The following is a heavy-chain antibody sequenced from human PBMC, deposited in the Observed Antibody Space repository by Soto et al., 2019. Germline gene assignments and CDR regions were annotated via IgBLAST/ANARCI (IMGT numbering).Heavy chain of an antibody. D-gene: IGHD3-3*01. CDR3: ASTRVTIFGVVAKEDYYYYYGMDV. CDR2: IIPIFGTA. J-gene: IGHJ6*02. V-gene: IGHV1-69*13. Sequence: ASVKVSCKASGGTFSSYAISWVRQAPGQGLEWMGGIIPIFGTANYAQKFQGRVTITADESTSTAYMEPSSLRSEDTAVYYCASTRVTIFGVVAKEDYYYYYGMDVWGQGTTVTVSS. CDR1: GGTFSSYA.